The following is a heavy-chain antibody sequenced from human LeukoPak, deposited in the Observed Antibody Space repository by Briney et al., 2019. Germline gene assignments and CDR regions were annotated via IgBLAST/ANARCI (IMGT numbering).Heavy chain of an antibody. Sequence: PSETLSLTCTVSGGSISSYYWSWIRQPPGKGLEWIGYIYFSGSTNYNPSLTSRVTISVDTSKNQFSLKLSSVTAADTAVYYCARQTLYYDILTGSFSYYYGMDVWGQGTTVTVSS. D-gene: IGHD3-9*01. CDR1: GGSISSYY. V-gene: IGHV4-59*08. CDR2: IYFSGST. CDR3: ARQTLYYDILTGSFSYYYGMDV. J-gene: IGHJ6*02.